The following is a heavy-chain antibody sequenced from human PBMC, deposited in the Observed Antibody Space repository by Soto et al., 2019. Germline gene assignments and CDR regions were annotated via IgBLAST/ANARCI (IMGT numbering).Heavy chain of an antibody. J-gene: IGHJ4*02. V-gene: IGHV4-34*01. CDR2: INHTGRT. CDR1: GGSFSGYY. Sequence: SETLYLTCAVYGGSFSGYYWSWIRQPPGKGLEWIGEINHTGRTNFNPSLKSRVTMSVDTSKNQFSLKLTSVTAADTAVYYCARSGPPAGYWGQGTLVTVSS. CDR3: ARSGPPAGY. D-gene: IGHD3-10*01.